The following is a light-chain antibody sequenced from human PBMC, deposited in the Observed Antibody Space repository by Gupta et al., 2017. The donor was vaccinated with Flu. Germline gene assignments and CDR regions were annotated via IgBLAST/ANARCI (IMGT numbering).Light chain of an antibody. J-gene: IGKJ4*01. V-gene: IGKV3-11*01. CDR2: DAS. CDR1: QSVGTS. CDR3: QQRADWIT. Sequence: SPAAVSLSRGERATHSCRGSQSVGTSLAWYQQRPGQPPSLIIYDASSRATGIPGRFSGSGSGTDFTLTSTSREPEDFAVYCCQQRADWITFGGGTKVEI.